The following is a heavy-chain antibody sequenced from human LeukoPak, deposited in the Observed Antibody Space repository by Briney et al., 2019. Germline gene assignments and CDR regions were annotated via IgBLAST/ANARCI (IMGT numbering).Heavy chain of an antibody. D-gene: IGHD6-19*01. J-gene: IGHJ1*01. CDR3: AKREWLAYFQH. Sequence: GGSLRLSCAASGFTFSSYAMSWVRQAPGKGLEWVSAISGSGGSTYCADSVKGRFTISRDNSKNTLYLQMNSLRAEDTAVYYCAKREWLAYFQHWGQGTLVTVSS. CDR2: ISGSGGST. V-gene: IGHV3-23*01. CDR1: GFTFSSYA.